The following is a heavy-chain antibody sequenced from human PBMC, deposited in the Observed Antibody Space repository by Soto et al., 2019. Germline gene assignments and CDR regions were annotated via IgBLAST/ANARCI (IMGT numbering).Heavy chain of an antibody. Sequence: SETLSLTCAVYGGSFSGYYWSWIRQPPGKGLEWIGEINHSGSTNYNPSLKSRVTISVDTSKNQFSLKLSSVTAADTAVYYCARGLNMVRGVMFYYYYYMDVWGKGTTVTVPS. J-gene: IGHJ6*03. D-gene: IGHD3-10*01. V-gene: IGHV4-34*01. CDR1: GGSFSGYY. CDR3: ARGLNMVRGVMFYYYYYMDV. CDR2: INHSGST.